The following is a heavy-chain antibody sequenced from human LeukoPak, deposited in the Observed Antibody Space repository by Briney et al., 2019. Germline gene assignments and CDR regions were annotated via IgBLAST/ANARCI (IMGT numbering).Heavy chain of an antibody. J-gene: IGHJ5*02. CDR1: GFPFSSYR. V-gene: IGHV3-21*01. CDR3: ARDASGSSRRYNWFDP. CDR2: ISSSSSYI. D-gene: IGHD1-26*01. Sequence: GGPLTLLCAPSGFPFSSYRMIGVRQAPGKGREGVSSISSSSSYIYYADSVECRFTNSRHNAKNSLYLQMNSLRAEDTAVYYCARDASGSSRRYNWFDPWGQGTLVTVSS.